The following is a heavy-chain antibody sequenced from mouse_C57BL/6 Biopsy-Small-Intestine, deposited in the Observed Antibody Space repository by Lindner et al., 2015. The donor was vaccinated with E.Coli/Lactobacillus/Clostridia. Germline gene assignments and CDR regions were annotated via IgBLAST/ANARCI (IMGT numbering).Heavy chain of an antibody. D-gene: IGHD3-2*01. CDR2: IYPGDGDT. Sequence: VQLQESGPELVKPGASVKISCKASGYAFSSSWMTWVKQRPGQGLEWIGRIYPGDGDTDYNGKFKGKAALTADRSSNTAYIQLSSLTSEDSAVYFCARKGTSRTTDALDYWGRGTSVTVSS. CDR1: GYAFSSSW. CDR3: ARKGTSRTTDALDY. J-gene: IGHJ4*01. V-gene: IGHV1-82*01.